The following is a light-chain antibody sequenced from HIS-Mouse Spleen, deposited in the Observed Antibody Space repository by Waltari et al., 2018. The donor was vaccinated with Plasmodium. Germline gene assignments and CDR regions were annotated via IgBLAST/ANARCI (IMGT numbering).Light chain of an antibody. CDR3: QQYNNWPFT. CDR2: GAS. J-gene: IGKJ3*01. CDR1: QSVSSN. Sequence: EIVMTQYPATLSVSQGERATLSCRASQSVSSNFAWYQQKPGQAPRLLIYGASTRATGIPARFSGSGSGTEFTLTISSLQSEDFAVYYCQQYNNWPFTFGPGTKVDIK. V-gene: IGKV3-15*01.